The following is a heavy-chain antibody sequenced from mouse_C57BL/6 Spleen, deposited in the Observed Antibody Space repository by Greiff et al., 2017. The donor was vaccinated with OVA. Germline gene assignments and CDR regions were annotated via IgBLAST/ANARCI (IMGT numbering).Heavy chain of an antibody. CDR1: GYTFTSYW. V-gene: IGHV1-50*01. CDR3: ARKGGRGAFFDY. D-gene: IGHD3-1*01. J-gene: IGHJ2*01. Sequence: QVQLQQSGAELVKPGASVKLSCKASGYTFTSYWMQWVKQRPGQGLEWIGEIDPSDSYTNYNQKFKGPATLTVDTSSSTAYMQLSSLTSEDSAVYYCARKGGRGAFFDYWGQGTTLTVSS. CDR2: IDPSDSYT.